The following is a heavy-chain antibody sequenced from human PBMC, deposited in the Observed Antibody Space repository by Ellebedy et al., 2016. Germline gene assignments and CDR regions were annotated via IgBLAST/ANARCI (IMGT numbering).Heavy chain of an antibody. Sequence: SGPTLVXPTQTLTLTCTFSGFSLSTSGMCVSWIRQPPGKALEWLALIYWDDDKRYSPSLKSRLTITKDTSKNQVVLTMTNMDPVDTATYYCAHRRDYFNPWGQGTLVTVSS. CDR3: AHRRDYFNP. J-gene: IGHJ5*02. CDR2: IYWDDDK. CDR1: GFSLSTSGMC. D-gene: IGHD4-11*01. V-gene: IGHV2-5*08.